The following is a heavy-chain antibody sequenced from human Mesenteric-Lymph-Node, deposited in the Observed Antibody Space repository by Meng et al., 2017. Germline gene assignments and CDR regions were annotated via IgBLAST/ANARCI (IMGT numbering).Heavy chain of an antibody. Sequence: RQGRGPGLGEPSGTPSLTCTVSGGSISISFYWSWVRQSPGKGLEWIGQIYHAGSPNYNPSLESRVTISVDKSKNQFSLRLTSVTAADTAVYYCARERDGPLDPWGQGALVTSPQ. CDR2: IYHAGSP. CDR1: GGSISISFY. V-gene: IGHV4-4*02. J-gene: IGHJ5*02. CDR3: ARERDGPLDP.